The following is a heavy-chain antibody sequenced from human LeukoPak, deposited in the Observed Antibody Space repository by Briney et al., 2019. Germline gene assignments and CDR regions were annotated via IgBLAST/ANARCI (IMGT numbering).Heavy chain of an antibody. V-gene: IGHV3-33*05. J-gene: IGHJ4*02. Sequence: GGSLRLSCAASGFTFSRYGMHWVRQAPGKGLEWVAVISYDGSDKYYADSVKGRFTISRDNAKNSLYLQMNSLRAEDTAIYYCARPLNWAYDYWGQGTLVTVSS. CDR2: ISYDGSDK. CDR3: ARPLNWAYDY. D-gene: IGHD7-27*01. CDR1: GFTFSRYG.